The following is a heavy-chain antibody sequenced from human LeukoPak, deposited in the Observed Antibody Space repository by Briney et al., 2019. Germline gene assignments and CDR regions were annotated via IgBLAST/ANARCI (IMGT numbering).Heavy chain of an antibody. D-gene: IGHD5-24*01. CDR2: IIPIFGTA. V-gene: IGHV1-69*13. CDR3: ARLYSRDGYKVFDY. Sequence: GASVKVSCKASGGTFSSYAISWVRQAPGQGLEWMGGIIPIFGTANYAQKFQGRVTITADESTSTAYMELSSLRSEDTAVYYCARLYSRDGYKVFDYWGQGTLVTVSS. CDR1: GGTFSSYA. J-gene: IGHJ4*02.